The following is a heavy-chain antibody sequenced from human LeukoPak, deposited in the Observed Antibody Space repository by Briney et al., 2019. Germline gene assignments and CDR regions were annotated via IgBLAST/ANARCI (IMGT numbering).Heavy chain of an antibody. Sequence: PSETLSLTCTVSGGSISNSDYYWGWIRQPPGKGLEWIGNIYYSGGTYYSPSLRRRVTMSIDTSNNQFSLKLSSVTAADTAVYSCASLTAFSGIHSYFCYVDVWGKGTTVTVSS. CDR3: ASLTAFSGIHSYFCYVDV. V-gene: IGHV4-39*01. D-gene: IGHD1-26*01. CDR1: GGSISNSDYY. J-gene: IGHJ6*03. CDR2: IYYSGGT.